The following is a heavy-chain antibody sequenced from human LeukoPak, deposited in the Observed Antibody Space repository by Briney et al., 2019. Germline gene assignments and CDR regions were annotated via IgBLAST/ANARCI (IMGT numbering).Heavy chain of an antibody. CDR3: AKDEGSSSWYPGFFLPFDY. CDR1: GFTFDDYA. CDR2: ISWNSGSI. Sequence: GGSLRLSCAASGFTFDDYAMHWVRQAPGKGLEWVSGISWNSGSIGYADSVKGRFTISRDNSKNTLYLQMNSLRAEDTAVYYCAKDEGSSSWYPGFFLPFDYWGQGTLVTVSS. D-gene: IGHD6-13*01. V-gene: IGHV3-9*01. J-gene: IGHJ4*02.